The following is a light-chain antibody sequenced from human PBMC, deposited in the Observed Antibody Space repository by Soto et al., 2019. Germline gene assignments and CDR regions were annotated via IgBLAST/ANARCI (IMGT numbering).Light chain of an antibody. CDR2: ANS. CDR1: SSNIGAGYD. J-gene: IGLJ1*01. Sequence: QSVLTQPPSVSGAPGQRVTISCTGSSSNIGAGYDVHWYQQLPGTAPKLLIYANSNRPSGVPDRFSGSKSGTSASLAITGLXAEDEAVYYCQSYDSSLSGSVFGTGTKVTVL. CDR3: QSYDSSLSGSV. V-gene: IGLV1-40*01.